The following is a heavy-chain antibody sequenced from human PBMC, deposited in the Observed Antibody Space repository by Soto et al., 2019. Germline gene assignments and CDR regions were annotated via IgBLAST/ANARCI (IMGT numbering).Heavy chain of an antibody. J-gene: IGHJ6*01. V-gene: IGHV1-46*01. CDR2: INPSGGST. Sequence: EASVKVSCKASGYTFTSYYMHWVRQAPGQGLEWMGIINPSGGSTSYAQKFQGRVTMTRDTSTSTVYMELSSLRSEDTAVYYCAREGNPKGYYYWMSGRGQGTRVTVAS. CDR1: GYTFTSYY. D-gene: IGHD1-1*01. CDR3: AREGNPKGYYYWMSG.